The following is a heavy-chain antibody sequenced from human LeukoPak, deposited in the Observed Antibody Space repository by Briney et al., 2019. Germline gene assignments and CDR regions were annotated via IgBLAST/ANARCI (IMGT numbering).Heavy chain of an antibody. D-gene: IGHD2-2*02. CDR1: GGSFSGYY. CDR3: ARGRGRTGPWIGYCSSTSCYTSNWFDP. V-gene: IGHV4-34*01. Sequence: SETLSLTCAVYGGSFSGYYWSWIRQPPGKGLEWIGEINNSGSTNYNPSLKSRVTISVDTSKNQFSLKLSSVTAADTAVYYCARGRGRTGPWIGYCSSTSCYTSNWFDPWGQGTLVTVSS. J-gene: IGHJ5*02. CDR2: INNSGST.